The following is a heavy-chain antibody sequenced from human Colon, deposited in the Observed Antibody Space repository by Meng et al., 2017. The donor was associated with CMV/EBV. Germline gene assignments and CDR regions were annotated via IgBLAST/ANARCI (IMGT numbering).Heavy chain of an antibody. CDR3: ARGKNYYDSSGYRKGLDY. D-gene: IGHD3-22*01. V-gene: IGHV1-2*02. Sequence: QVQLVQSGAEVKKPGASVKVSCKASGYTFTDNHMHWVRQAPGQGLEWMGWINPNSGGTNYAQKFQGRVTMTRDTSISTAYMELSRLRSDDTAVYYCARGKNYYDSSGYRKGLDYWGQGTLVTVFS. CDR1: GYTFTDNH. CDR2: INPNSGGT. J-gene: IGHJ4*02.